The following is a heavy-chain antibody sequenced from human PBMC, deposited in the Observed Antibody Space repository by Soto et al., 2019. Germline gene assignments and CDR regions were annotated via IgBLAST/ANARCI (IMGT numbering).Heavy chain of an antibody. CDR1: GXTFSSND. Sequence: GSLRLSCAASGXTFSSNDMSWVRQAPGKGLEWVSVIYSGGSTYYADSVKGRFTISRDNSKNTLYLQMNSLRAEDTAVYYCAREDKGQVWGQGTTGPVSS. CDR3: AREDKGQV. V-gene: IGHV3-53*01. CDR2: IYSGGST. J-gene: IGHJ6*02.